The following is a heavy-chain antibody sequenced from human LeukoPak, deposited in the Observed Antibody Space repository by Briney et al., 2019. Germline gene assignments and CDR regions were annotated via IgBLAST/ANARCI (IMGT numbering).Heavy chain of an antibody. CDR3: ARSKTGNDAFDF. CDR1: GYTFTGYY. V-gene: IGHV1-2*06. CDR2: INPNSGGT. D-gene: IGHD1-14*01. J-gene: IGHJ3*01. Sequence: ASVKVSCKASGYTFTGYYMHWVRQAPGQGLEWMGRINPNSGGTNYAQKFQGRVTMTRDTSISTAYMELSRLRSDDTAVYYCARSKTGNDAFDFWGQGTMVTVSS.